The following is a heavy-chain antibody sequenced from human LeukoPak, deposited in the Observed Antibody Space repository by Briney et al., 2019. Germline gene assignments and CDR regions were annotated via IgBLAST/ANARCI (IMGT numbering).Heavy chain of an antibody. CDR2: ITASSNYI. Sequence: GGSLRLSCAASGFNFSIYGMNRLRQGPGKGLEWVAFITASSNYIYHVDSLKGRFTISRDNAKNSLYLQMSSLRAEDTAVYYCARGLGLGAFDIWGQGTLVTVSS. CDR1: GFNFSIYG. D-gene: IGHD6-19*01. V-gene: IGHV3-21*01. J-gene: IGHJ3*02. CDR3: ARGLGLGAFDI.